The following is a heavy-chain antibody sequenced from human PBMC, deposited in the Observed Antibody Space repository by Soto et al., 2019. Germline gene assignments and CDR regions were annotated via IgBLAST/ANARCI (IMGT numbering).Heavy chain of an antibody. V-gene: IGHV5-51*01. D-gene: IGHD6-13*01. Sequence: EVQLVQSGAEVKKPAESLKISCKGSGYRFTTNWIGWMRLKPGKGLEWMGIIYPGDSNTKYSPAFQGQVSISVDKSSSTAYLQWSSLKASDTATYYCARHLGSPGYYYGMDVWGQGTTVTVSS. CDR2: IYPGDSNT. CDR1: GYRFTTNW. CDR3: ARHLGSPGYYYGMDV. J-gene: IGHJ6*02.